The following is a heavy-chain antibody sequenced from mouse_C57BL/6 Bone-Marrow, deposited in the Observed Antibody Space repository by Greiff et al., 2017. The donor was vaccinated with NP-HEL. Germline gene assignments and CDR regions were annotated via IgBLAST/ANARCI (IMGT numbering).Heavy chain of an antibody. CDR3: ATYRFDY. Sequence: EVQLQQSGAELVKPGASVKLSCTASGFNITDYYMHWVKQRTEQGLEWIGRIDPEDGETKYDPKFQGKATITADTSSNTAYLQLSSLTSEDTAVYYCATYRFDYWGQGTTLTVSS. D-gene: IGHD2-12*01. J-gene: IGHJ2*01. V-gene: IGHV14-2*01. CDR1: GFNITDYY. CDR2: IDPEDGET.